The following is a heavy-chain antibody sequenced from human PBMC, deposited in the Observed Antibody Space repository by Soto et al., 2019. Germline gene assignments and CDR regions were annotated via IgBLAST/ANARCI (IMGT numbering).Heavy chain of an antibody. D-gene: IGHD4-4*01. CDR3: ARVRYSDNWHGLIDF. CDR2: IYHSGST. Sequence: SETLSLTCTVSGGSISSGAFSWSCIRQPPGRGLEWIGYIYHSGSTYYIPSLRSRVAISMDRAKNQFSLHLSSVTAEDTAVYFCARVRYSDNWHGLIDFWGLGTLVTVSS. J-gene: IGHJ4*02. CDR1: GGSISSGAFS. V-gene: IGHV4-30-2*01.